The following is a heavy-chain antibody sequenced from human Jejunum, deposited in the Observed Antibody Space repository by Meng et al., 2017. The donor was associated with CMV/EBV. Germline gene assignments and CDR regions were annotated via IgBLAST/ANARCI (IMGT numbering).Heavy chain of an antibody. J-gene: IGHJ3*02. V-gene: IGHV1-46*01. CDR2: IRTSGFST. D-gene: IGHD3-22*01. Sequence: DLHWVRQAPGQGLEWVAVIRTSGFSTTNARKFQGRVTMTRDTSTSTVYMELSSLRSEDTAVYYCAIGGYYYDSSGYGSLGDAFDIWGQGTMVTVSS. CDR3: AIGGYYYDSSGYGSLGDAFDI. CDR1: D.